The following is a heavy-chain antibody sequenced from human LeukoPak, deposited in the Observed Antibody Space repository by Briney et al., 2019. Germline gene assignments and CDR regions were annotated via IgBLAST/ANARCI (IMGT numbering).Heavy chain of an antibody. J-gene: IGHJ6*03. CDR2: ISAYNGNT. D-gene: IGHD2-2*01. Sequence: GESLKISCKGSGYTFTSYGISWVRQAPGQGLEWMGWISAYNGNTNYAQKLQGRVTMTTDTSTSTAYMELRSVSSDDTAVYYCARDLSKYQLRQNYYYCMDVWGKGTTVTISS. V-gene: IGHV1-18*01. CDR3: ARDLSKYQLRQNYYYCMDV. CDR1: GYTFTSYG.